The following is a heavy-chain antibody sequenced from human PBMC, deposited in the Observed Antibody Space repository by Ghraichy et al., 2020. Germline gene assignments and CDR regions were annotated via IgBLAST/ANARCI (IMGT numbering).Heavy chain of an antibody. D-gene: IGHD3-22*01. J-gene: IGHJ3*02. CDR3: ARDQSRYYDSSGYYSPLRAFDI. CDR2: IYYSGST. Sequence: GSLSLTCTVSGGSISSYYRSWIRQPPGKGLEWIGYIYYSGSTNYNPSLKSRVTISVDTSKNQFSLKLSSVTAADTAVYYCARDQSRYYDSSGYYSPLRAFDIWGQGTMVTVSS. V-gene: IGHV4-59*01. CDR1: GGSISSYY.